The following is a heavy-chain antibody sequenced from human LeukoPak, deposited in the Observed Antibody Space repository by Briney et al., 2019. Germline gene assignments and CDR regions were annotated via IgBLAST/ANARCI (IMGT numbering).Heavy chain of an antibody. CDR1: GYTFTGYY. D-gene: IGHD1-26*01. CDR2: INPNSGGT. V-gene: IGHV1-2*02. Sequence: GASVKVSCKASGYTFTGYYMHWVRQAPGQGLEWMGWINPNSGGTNYAQKLQGRVTMTTDTSTSTAYMELRSLRSDDTAVYYCARMGVGATNDAFDIWGQGTMVTVSS. J-gene: IGHJ3*02. CDR3: ARMGVGATNDAFDI.